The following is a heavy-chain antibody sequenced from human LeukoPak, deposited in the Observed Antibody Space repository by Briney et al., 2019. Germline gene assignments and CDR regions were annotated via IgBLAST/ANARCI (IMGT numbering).Heavy chain of an antibody. Sequence: GGSLRLSCAASGFTFSSSWMHWVRQAPGKGPVWFSRINSDGSNTVYADSVKGRSSISRDNAKNTVYLQMSSLRVEDTGVYYCTTAGGSGWYAFDYWGQGTLVTVSS. CDR3: TTAGGSGWYAFDY. V-gene: IGHV3-74*01. CDR1: GFTFSSSW. J-gene: IGHJ4*02. CDR2: INSDGSNT. D-gene: IGHD6-19*01.